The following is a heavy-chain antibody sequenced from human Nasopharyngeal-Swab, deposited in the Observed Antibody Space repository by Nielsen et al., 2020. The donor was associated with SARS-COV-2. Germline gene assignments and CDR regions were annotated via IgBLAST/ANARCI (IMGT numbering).Heavy chain of an antibody. CDR1: GFIFDDYA. V-gene: IGHV3-43D*04. CDR2: ISWDGGST. CDR3: AKGLAGGSGAFDI. D-gene: IGHD3-10*01. J-gene: IGHJ3*02. Sequence: GGSLRLSCAASGFIFDDYAMHWVRQAPGRGLEWVSLISWDGGSTYYVDSVKGRFTISRDNSRNSLYLQKNSLRAEDTALYYCAKGLAGGSGAFDIWGQGTMVTVSS.